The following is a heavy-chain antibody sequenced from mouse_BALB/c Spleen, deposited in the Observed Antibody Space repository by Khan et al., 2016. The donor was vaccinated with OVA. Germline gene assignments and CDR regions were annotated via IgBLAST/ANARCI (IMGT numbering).Heavy chain of an antibody. CDR3: VRDGAYYMNDGWFAY. D-gene: IGHD2-14*01. V-gene: IGHV1-4*01. CDR2: INPSNGYT. CDR1: GYTFTSYT. J-gene: IGHJ3*01. Sequence: QVQLKESGAELARPGASVKMSCKASGYTFTSYTIHWIKLRPGQGLEWIGYINPSNGYTNSNQKFKDKATLTADKSSTTAYMKLSSLTSDDSAVYNCVRDGAYYMNDGWFAYGGQGTLVTVSA.